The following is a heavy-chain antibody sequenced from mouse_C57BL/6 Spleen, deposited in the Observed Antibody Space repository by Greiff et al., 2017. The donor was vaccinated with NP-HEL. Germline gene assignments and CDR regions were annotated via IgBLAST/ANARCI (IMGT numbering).Heavy chain of an antibody. CDR3: ARARQLRRGDAMDY. V-gene: IGHV1-26*01. CDR1: GYTFTDYY. Sequence: EVQLQQSGPELVKPGASVKISCKASGYTFTDYYMNWVKQSHGKSLEWIGDINPNNGGTSYNPKSKGKATLTVDKSSSTAYMELRSLTSEDSAVYYCARARQLRRGDAMDYWGQGTSVTVSS. CDR2: INPNNGGT. J-gene: IGHJ4*01. D-gene: IGHD3-2*02.